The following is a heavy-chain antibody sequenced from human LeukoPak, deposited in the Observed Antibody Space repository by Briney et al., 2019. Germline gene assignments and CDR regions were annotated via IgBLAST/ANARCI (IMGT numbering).Heavy chain of an antibody. CDR1: GYTFTSYG. CDR3: ARVSYSSGWYGNDAFDI. CDR2: ISAYNGNT. D-gene: IGHD6-19*01. V-gene: IGHV1-18*01. Sequence: ASVKVSCKASGYTFTSYGISWARQAPGQGLEWMGWISAYNGNTNYAQKLQSRVTMTTDTSTSTAYMELRSLRSDDTAVYYCARVSYSSGWYGNDAFDIWGQGTMVTVSS. J-gene: IGHJ3*02.